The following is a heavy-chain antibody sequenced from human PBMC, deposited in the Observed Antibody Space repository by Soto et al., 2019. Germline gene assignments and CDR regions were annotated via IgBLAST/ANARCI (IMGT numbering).Heavy chain of an antibody. CDR3: ARAPLHCTNGVRYDGMDV. CDR1: GYTFTSYG. J-gene: IGHJ6*02. V-gene: IGHV1-18*01. CDR2: ISAYNGNT. D-gene: IGHD2-8*01. Sequence: ASVKVSCKASGYTFTSYGISWVRQAPGQGLEWMGWISAYNGNTNYAQKLQGRVTMTTDTSTSTAYMELRSLRSEDTAVYYCARAPLHCTNGVRYDGMDVWCQGITVTVS.